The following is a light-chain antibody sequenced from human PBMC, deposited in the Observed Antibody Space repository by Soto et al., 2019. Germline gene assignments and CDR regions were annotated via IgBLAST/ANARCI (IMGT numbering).Light chain of an antibody. V-gene: IGKV1-39*01. J-gene: IGKJ1*01. CDR2: AAS. CDR3: QQSYRTPPWT. Sequence: DIQMTQSPSTVSAYVGDSGTIPCRASQSITTWLAWYLQKPGKAPKLLIYAASNLQSGVPSRFIGSRSWTDLTLTISSLQPEYFANYFCQQSYRTPPWTFGQGTKVDIK. CDR1: QSITTW.